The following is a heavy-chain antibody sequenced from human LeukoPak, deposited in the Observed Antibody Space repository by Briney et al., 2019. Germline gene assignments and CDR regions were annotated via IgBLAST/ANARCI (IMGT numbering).Heavy chain of an antibody. CDR3: AKERRYSYGYRDAFDI. D-gene: IGHD5-18*01. J-gene: IGHJ3*02. Sequence: GGYLRLPCAASGFTFVDYAMHWVRQAPGKGLEWVSGISWNSGSIGYADSVKGRFTISRDNAKNSLYLQMNSLRAEDTALYYCAKERRYSYGYRDAFDIWGQETMVTVSS. CDR2: ISWNSGSI. V-gene: IGHV3-9*01. CDR1: GFTFVDYA.